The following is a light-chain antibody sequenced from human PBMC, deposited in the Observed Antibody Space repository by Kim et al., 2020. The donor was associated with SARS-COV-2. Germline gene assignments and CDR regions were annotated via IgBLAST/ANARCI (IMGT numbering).Light chain of an antibody. CDR2: GAS. J-gene: IGKJ2*01. CDR1: QSVSDNY. Sequence: SLSPGERATLSCRASQSVSDNYLAWYQQKPGQAPRLLIFGASSRATGIPDRFSGSGSGTDFTLTISRLGPEDFAVYYCQQYGNSPTFGQGTKVEI. CDR3: QQYGNSPT. V-gene: IGKV3-20*01.